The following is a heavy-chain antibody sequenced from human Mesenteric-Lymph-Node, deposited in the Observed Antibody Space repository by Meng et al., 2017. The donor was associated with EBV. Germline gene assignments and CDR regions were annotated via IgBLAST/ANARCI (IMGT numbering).Heavy chain of an antibody. CDR1: GGSVSSGNDH. CDR3: AVSTILVSPSTSPYFDY. CDR2: IYHSGST. D-gene: IGHD2/OR15-2a*01. V-gene: IGHV4-61*01. Sequence: QVHLEGSGPGLVKPSETLFLTCSVSGGSVSSGNDHWSWIRQPPGKGLEWTGYIYHSGSTNYNPSLKSRVTISVDTSKNQFSLTLSSVTAADTAAYYCAVSTILVSPSTSPYFDYWGQGTRVTVSS. J-gene: IGHJ4*02.